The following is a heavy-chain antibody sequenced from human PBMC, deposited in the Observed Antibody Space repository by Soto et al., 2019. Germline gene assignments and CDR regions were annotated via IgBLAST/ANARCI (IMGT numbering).Heavy chain of an antibody. CDR3: ARVRLGYCSGGSCYNGAFDI. D-gene: IGHD2-15*01. J-gene: IGHJ3*02. Sequence: GGSLRLSCAASGFTFSSYSMNWVRQAPGKGLEWVSYISSSSSTIYYADSVKGRFTISRDNAKNSLYLQMNSLRAEDTAVYYCARVRLGYCSGGSCYNGAFDIWGQGTMVTVSS. CDR2: ISSSSSTI. V-gene: IGHV3-48*01. CDR1: GFTFSSYS.